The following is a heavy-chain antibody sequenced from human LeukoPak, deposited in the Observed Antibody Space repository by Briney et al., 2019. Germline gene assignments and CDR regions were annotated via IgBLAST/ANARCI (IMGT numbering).Heavy chain of an antibody. Sequence: ASVKVSCKASGYTFTDYYLHWVRQAPGQGLEWMGWINPNSGGTNYARKFQGGFTMTRDTSISTAYMELSSLRSDDTAVYYCARDAGSSGWTRFDYWGQGTLVTVSS. V-gene: IGHV1-2*02. D-gene: IGHD6-19*01. CDR2: INPNSGGT. CDR1: GYTFTDYY. CDR3: ARDAGSSGWTRFDY. J-gene: IGHJ4*02.